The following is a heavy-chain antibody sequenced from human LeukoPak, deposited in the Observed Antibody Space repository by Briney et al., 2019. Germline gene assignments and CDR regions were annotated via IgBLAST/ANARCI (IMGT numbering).Heavy chain of an antibody. Sequence: GSLRLSCAASGFTFSSYWMSWVRQAPGKGLEWVANIKQDGSEKYYVDSVKGRFTISRDNAKNSLYLQMNSLRAEDTAVYYCARVDTMIVVSYNMDVWGKGTTVTVSS. CDR3: ARVDTMIVVSYNMDV. V-gene: IGHV3-7*01. J-gene: IGHJ6*03. D-gene: IGHD3-22*01. CDR1: GFTFSSYW. CDR2: IKQDGSEK.